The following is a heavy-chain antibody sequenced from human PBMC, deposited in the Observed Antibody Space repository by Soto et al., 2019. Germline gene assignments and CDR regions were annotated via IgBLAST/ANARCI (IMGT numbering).Heavy chain of an antibody. CDR3: ARDDPMGGNWFDP. CDR1: GGTFSSYA. V-gene: IGHV1-69*13. J-gene: IGHJ5*02. Sequence: ASVKVSCKASGGTFSSYAISWVRQAPGQGLEWMGGIIPIFGTANYAQKFQGRVTITADESTSTAYMELSSLRSEDTAVYYCARDDPMGGNWFDPWGQGTLVTVSS. CDR2: IIPIFGTA. D-gene: IGHD3-16*01.